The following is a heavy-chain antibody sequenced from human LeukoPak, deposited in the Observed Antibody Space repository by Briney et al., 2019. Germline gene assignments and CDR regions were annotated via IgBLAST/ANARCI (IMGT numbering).Heavy chain of an antibody. Sequence: GGSLRLSCVGTGFTFSNYPMNWVRQAPGKGLEWVSAISGSGGSTYYADSVKGRFTISRDNSKNTLYLQMNSLRAEDTAVYYCARRSRITMIVVVITTDYWGQGTLVTVSS. CDR2: ISGSGGST. CDR3: ARRSRITMIVVVITTDY. CDR1: GFTFSNYP. V-gene: IGHV3-23*01. J-gene: IGHJ4*02. D-gene: IGHD3-22*01.